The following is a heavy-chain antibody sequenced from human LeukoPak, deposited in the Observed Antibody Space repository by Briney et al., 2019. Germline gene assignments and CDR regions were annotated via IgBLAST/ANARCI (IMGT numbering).Heavy chain of an antibody. J-gene: IGHJ4*02. CDR3: ARDRGDQGRYYFDY. V-gene: IGHV1-2*06. D-gene: IGHD1-26*01. Sequence: GASVKVSCTASGYTLTDYYMHWVRQAPGQGLEWMGRINPNSGGTNYAQKFQGRVTMTRDTSISTAYMELSRLRSDDTAVYYCARDRGDQGRYYFDYWGQGTLVTVSS. CDR1: GYTLTDYY. CDR2: INPNSGGT.